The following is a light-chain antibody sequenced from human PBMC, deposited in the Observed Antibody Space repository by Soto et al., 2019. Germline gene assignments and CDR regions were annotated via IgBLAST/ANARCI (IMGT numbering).Light chain of an antibody. CDR2: AAS. CDR3: QQRYSSSPIT. CDR1: ETVSTF. V-gene: IGKV1-39*01. Sequence: DIHLTQSPSSLSASVGDRATMTCRASETVSTFLNWYQHKPGKAPRLLISAASRLHSGVPPRFSGSGSGTEFTLTINSLRPEDFASYYCQQRYSSSPITFGPGTRLDI. J-gene: IGKJ5*01.